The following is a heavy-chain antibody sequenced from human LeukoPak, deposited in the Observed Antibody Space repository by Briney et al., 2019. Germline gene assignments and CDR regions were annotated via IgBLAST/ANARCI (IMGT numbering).Heavy chain of an antibody. V-gene: IGHV3-23*01. Sequence: PGGSLRLSCVGSGFTFRSHAMSWVRQAPEKGLEFVSGIYENGGTTYYADSVKGRFSISRDNSKNTLYLQMDSLRAEDTAVYYCASSETSIAARPAPDYWGQGTLVTVSS. CDR3: ASSETSIAARPAPDY. CDR2: IYENGGTT. D-gene: IGHD6-6*01. J-gene: IGHJ4*02. CDR1: GFTFRSHA.